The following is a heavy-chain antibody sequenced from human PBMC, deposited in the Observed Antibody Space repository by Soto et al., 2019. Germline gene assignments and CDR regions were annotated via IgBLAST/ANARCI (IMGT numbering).Heavy chain of an antibody. V-gene: IGHV4-34*01. CDR3: ASRELRNYDFWSGYYYYGMDV. CDR2: INHSGST. J-gene: IGHJ6*02. Sequence: SETLSLTCAVYGGSFSGYYWSWIRQPPGKGLEWIGEINHSGSTNYNPSLKSRVTISVDTSKNQFSLKLSSVTAADTAVYYCASRELRNYDFWSGYYYYGMDVWGQGTTVTVSS. D-gene: IGHD3-3*01. CDR1: GGSFSGYY.